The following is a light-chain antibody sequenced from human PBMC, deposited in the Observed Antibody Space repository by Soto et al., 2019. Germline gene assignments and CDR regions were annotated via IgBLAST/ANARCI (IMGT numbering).Light chain of an antibody. CDR3: QSYASSLSGSV. J-gene: IGLJ1*01. V-gene: IGLV1-40*01. CDR2: GNG. CDR1: SSNTGAGYD. Sequence: QSVLTQPPSVSGAPGQRVTISCTGSSSNTGAGYDVHWYQQLPGTAPKLLIYGNGNRPSGVPDRFSGSKSGTSASLAITGLQAEDETDYYCQSYASSLSGSVFGNGTKLTVL.